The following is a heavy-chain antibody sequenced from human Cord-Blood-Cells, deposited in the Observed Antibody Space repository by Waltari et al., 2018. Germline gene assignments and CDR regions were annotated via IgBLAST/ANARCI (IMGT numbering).Heavy chain of an antibody. V-gene: IGHV6-1*01. Sequence: QVQLQQSGPGLVKPSQTLPLTCAISGDGVSTHSAARNWTRQSPSRGLDWLVRTYYRSKCYNDYAVSVKSRITINPDTSKNQFSLQLNSVTPEDTAVYYCARLQYNWNFDYWGQGTLVTVSS. CDR2: TYYRSKCYN. CDR1: GDGVSTHSAA. CDR3: ARLQYNWNFDY. D-gene: IGHD1-20*01. J-gene: IGHJ4*02.